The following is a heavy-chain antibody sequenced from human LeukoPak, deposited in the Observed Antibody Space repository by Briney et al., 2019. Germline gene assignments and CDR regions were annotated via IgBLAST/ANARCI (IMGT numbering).Heavy chain of an antibody. J-gene: IGHJ4*02. Sequence: PSETLSLTRTVSGGSISSYYWSWIRQPPGKGLEWIGYIYYSGSTNYNPSLKSRVTISVDTSKNQFSLKLSSVTAADTAVYYCARVRGQYSSSWYYFDYWGQGTLVTVSS. CDR1: GGSISSYY. D-gene: IGHD6-13*01. CDR3: ARVRGQYSSSWYYFDY. CDR2: IYYSGST. V-gene: IGHV4-59*01.